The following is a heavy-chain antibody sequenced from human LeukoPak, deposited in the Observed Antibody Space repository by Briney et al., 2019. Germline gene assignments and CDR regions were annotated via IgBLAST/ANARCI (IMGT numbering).Heavy chain of an antibody. J-gene: IGHJ5*02. CDR3: ARVVVRWFDP. CDR2: IYSGGST. CDR1: GFTVSSNY. D-gene: IGHD2-15*01. Sequence: GGSLRLSCAASGFTVSSNYMSWVRPAPGKGLEWVSVIYSGGSTYYADSVKGRFTISRDNSKNTLYLQMNSLRAEDTAVYYCARVVVRWFDPWGQGTLVTVSS. V-gene: IGHV3-66*01.